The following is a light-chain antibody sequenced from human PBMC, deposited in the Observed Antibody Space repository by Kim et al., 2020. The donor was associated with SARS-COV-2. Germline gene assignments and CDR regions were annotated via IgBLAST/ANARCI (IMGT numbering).Light chain of an antibody. Sequence: QSALTQPASVSGSPGQSITISCTGTSSDVGDHNYVSWFQQHPDKVPKLIIYEVSNRPSGVSNRFSGSKSGNTASLTISGLRAEDTADYYCSSYTGSIHVVFGGGTKVTVL. CDR3: SSYTGSIHVV. CDR2: EVS. CDR1: SSDVGDHNY. J-gene: IGLJ2*01. V-gene: IGLV2-14*01.